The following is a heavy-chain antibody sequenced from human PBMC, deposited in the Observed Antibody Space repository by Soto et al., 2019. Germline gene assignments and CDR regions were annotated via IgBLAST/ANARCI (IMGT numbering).Heavy chain of an antibody. CDR3: ATSSIGDSSGYFPF. V-gene: IGHV4-31*03. Sequence: QVQLQESGPGLVKPSQTLSLTCTVSGDSINNNNFYWSWIRQYPGKGLEWMGYIYHSGSTYYNPSLKSRVTISVDTSRNQFSLKLSSVTAADTAVYYCATSSIGDSSGYFPFWGQGTLVTVSS. D-gene: IGHD3-22*01. CDR2: IYHSGST. CDR1: GDSINNNNFY. J-gene: IGHJ4*02.